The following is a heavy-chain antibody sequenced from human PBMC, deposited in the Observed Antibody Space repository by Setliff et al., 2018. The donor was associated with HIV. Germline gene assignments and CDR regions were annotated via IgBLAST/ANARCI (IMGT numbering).Heavy chain of an antibody. Sequence: ASVMVSCKASGYSFTTYSLNWVRQVPGQGVEWMGWISSNTGNPTYAQDFTGRFVFSLDTSVNTAYLQITTLKAEDSAVYYCARANIYSDAFDIWGQGTMVTVS. CDR3: ARANIYSDAFDI. V-gene: IGHV7-4-1*02. CDR2: ISSNTGNP. D-gene: IGHD2-21*01. J-gene: IGHJ3*02. CDR1: GYSFTTYS.